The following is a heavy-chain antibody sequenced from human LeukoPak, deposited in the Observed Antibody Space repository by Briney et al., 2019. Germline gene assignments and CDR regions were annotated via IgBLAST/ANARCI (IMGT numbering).Heavy chain of an antibody. CDR2: IYHSGST. D-gene: IGHD5-18*01. CDR3: ARNVDTAMVIGY. CDR1: GGSISNDNW. J-gene: IGHJ4*02. Sequence: SETLSLTCSLSGGSISNDNWWSWVRQPPGKGLEWIGEIYHSGSTNYNPSLKSRVTISVDKSKNQFSLKLSSVTAADTAVYYCARNVDTAMVIGYWGQGTLVTVSS. V-gene: IGHV4-4*02.